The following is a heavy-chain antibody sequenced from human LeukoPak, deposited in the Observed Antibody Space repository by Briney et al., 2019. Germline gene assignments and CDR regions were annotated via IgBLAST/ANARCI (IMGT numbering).Heavy chain of an antibody. Sequence: SSVKVSCKASGGTFSSYAISWVRQAPGQGLEWMGRIIPILGIANYAQKFQGRVTITADKSTSTAYMELSSLRSEDTAVYYCARGAENYYGSGSYHNDYWGQGTLVTVSS. CDR2: IIPILGIA. CDR3: ARGAENYYGSGSYHNDY. J-gene: IGHJ4*02. V-gene: IGHV1-69*04. CDR1: GGTFSSYA. D-gene: IGHD3-10*01.